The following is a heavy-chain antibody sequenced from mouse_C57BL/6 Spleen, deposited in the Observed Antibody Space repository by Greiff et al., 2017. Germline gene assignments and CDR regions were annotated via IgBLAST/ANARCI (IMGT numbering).Heavy chain of an antibody. D-gene: IGHD2-4*01. CDR1: GYTFTEYT. Sequence: VQLQQSGAELVKPGASVKLSCKASGYTFTEYTIHWVKQRSGQGLEWIGWFYPGSGSIKYNETVKDKATLTADKSSSTVYMELSRLTSEDSAVYFWARHEGGYYDYDGFAYWGEGTLVTVSA. J-gene: IGHJ3*01. CDR3: ARHEGGYYDYDGFAY. V-gene: IGHV1-62-2*01. CDR2: FYPGSGSI.